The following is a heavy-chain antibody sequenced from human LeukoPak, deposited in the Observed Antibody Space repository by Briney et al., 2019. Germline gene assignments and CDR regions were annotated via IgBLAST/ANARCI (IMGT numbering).Heavy chain of an antibody. CDR3: ARVEHPMIVPVY. CDR1: GLTLINAW. V-gene: IGHV3-15*01. CDR2: IKSEVEGGTT. J-gene: IGHJ4*02. D-gene: IGHD3-22*01. Sequence: GGSLRLSCAGSGLTLINAWMTWVRQAPGKGLEWVGRIKSEVEGGTTDYGAPVKDRFTISRDESKTVLYLQMSSLRAEDTAVYYCARVEHPMIVPVYWGQGTLVTVSS.